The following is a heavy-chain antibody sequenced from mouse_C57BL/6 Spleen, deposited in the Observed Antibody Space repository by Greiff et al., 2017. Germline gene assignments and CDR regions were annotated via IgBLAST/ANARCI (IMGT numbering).Heavy chain of an antibody. CDR1: GYTFTDYN. J-gene: IGHJ2*01. Sequence: EVQGVESGPELVKPGASVKMSCKASGYTFTDYNMHWVKQSHGKSLEWIGYINPNNGGTSYNQKFKGKATLTVNKSSSTAYMELRSLTSEDSAVYYCARLYYGSSYVGDYWGQGTTLTVSS. CDR2: INPNNGGT. CDR3: ARLYYGSSYVGDY. D-gene: IGHD1-1*01. V-gene: IGHV1-22*01.